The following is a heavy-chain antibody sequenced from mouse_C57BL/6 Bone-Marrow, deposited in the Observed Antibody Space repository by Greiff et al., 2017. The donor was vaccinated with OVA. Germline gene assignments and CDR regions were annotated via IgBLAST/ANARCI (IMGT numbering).Heavy chain of an antibody. D-gene: IGHD1-1*01. CDR2: ISNGGGST. Sequence: EVKLVESGGGLVQPGGSLKLSCAASGFTFSDYYMYWVRQTPEKRLEWVAYISNGGGSTYHPDTVKGRFTISRDNAKNTLYLQMSRLKSEDTAMYYCARHEDYGIAYWGQGTLVTVSA. J-gene: IGHJ3*01. CDR3: ARHEDYGIAY. CDR1: GFTFSDYY. V-gene: IGHV5-12*01.